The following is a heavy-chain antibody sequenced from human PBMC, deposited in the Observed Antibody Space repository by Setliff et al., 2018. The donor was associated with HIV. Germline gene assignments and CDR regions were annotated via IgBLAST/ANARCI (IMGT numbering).Heavy chain of an antibody. D-gene: IGHD5-18*01. CDR3: ARGQVVGYTYSGIEL. J-gene: IGHJ4*02. CDR1: GGTFSGSG. CDR2: LLPLFETT. V-gene: IGHV1-69*05. Sequence: SVKVSCKASGGTFSGSGINWVRQAPGQGFEWVGGLLPLFETTTSAQTFQGRVSITTDESTSTTYMELSSLRSDDTAVYYCARGQVVGYTYSGIELWGQGTLVTVSS.